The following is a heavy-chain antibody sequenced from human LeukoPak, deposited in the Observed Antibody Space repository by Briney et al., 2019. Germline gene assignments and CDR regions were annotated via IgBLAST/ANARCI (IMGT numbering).Heavy chain of an antibody. CDR3: ARDHGTYYDFWSGDYYYYMDV. V-gene: IGHV1-8*01. CDR1: GYTFTSYD. D-gene: IGHD3-3*01. J-gene: IGHJ6*03. Sequence: GASVKVSCKASGYTFTSYDINWVRQATGQGLEWMGWMNPNSGNTGYAQKLQGRVTMTTDTSTSTAYMELRSLRSDDTAVYYCARDHGTYYDFWSGDYYYYMDVWGKGTTVTVSS. CDR2: MNPNSGNT.